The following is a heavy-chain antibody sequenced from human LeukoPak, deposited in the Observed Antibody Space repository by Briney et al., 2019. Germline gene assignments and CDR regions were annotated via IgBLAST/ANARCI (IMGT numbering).Heavy chain of an antibody. D-gene: IGHD5-18*01. Sequence: PGGSLRLSCAVSGFTFSSYGMDWVRQAPGKGLEWVAVIWSDGSNKFYGDSVKGRFTISRDNSKNTLYLQMNSLRVEDTAVYYCARNVAGGYTDYWGQGTLVTVSS. CDR3: ARNVAGGYTDY. V-gene: IGHV3-33*01. CDR1: GFTFSSYG. CDR2: IWSDGSNK. J-gene: IGHJ4*02.